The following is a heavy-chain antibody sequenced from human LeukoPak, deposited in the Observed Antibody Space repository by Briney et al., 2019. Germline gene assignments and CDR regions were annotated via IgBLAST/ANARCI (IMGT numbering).Heavy chain of an antibody. D-gene: IGHD2-15*01. J-gene: IGHJ4*02. Sequence: ASVKVSCKASGYSFTGYYIHWVRQAPGQGLEWMGRINPNSGGTSYAQKFQVRLTMTRDTSISTAYMELSRLTSDDTAVYFCARDLEALAAIDYWGQGTLVTVSS. CDR2: INPNSGGT. CDR1: GYSFTGYY. V-gene: IGHV1-2*06. CDR3: ARDLEALAAIDY.